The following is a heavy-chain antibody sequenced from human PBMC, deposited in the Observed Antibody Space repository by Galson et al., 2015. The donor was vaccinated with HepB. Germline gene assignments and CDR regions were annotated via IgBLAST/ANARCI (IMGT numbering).Heavy chain of an antibody. CDR3: ARVGLHDFWSGTIDY. CDR1: GFTVRNTY. CDR2: IYSGGSI. Sequence: SLRLSCAASGFTVRNTYMTWVRQAPGKGLEWVSVIYSGGSIYYADSVRGRFTVSRDNSKNTLYLQMNSLRTEDTAVYYCARVGLHDFWSGTIDYWGQGTLVTVSS. V-gene: IGHV3-66*02. J-gene: IGHJ4*02. D-gene: IGHD3-3*01.